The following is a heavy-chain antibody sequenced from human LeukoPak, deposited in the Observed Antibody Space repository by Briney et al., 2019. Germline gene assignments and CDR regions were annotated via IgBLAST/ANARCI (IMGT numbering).Heavy chain of an antibody. V-gene: IGHV3-53*01. Sequence: PGGSLRLSCAASGFTVSSNYMNWVRQAPGKGLEWVSVIYSGGSTYYADSVKGRFTISRDNAKNSLYLQMNSLRAEDTAVYYCARVFGATDGYFDYWGQGTLVTVSS. CDR2: IYSGGST. D-gene: IGHD1-26*01. CDR3: ARVFGATDGYFDY. J-gene: IGHJ4*02. CDR1: GFTVSSNY.